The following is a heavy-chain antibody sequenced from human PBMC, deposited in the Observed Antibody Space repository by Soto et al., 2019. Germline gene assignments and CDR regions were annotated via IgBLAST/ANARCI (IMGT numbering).Heavy chain of an antibody. CDR1: GFTFSNAW. J-gene: IGHJ3*02. CDR3: PPPADAFDI. Sequence: GESLKISCAASGFTFSNAWMSWVRQAPGKGLEWVGRIKSKTDGGTTDYAAPVKGRFTISRDESKNTLYLQMNSLKTEATAVFYCPPPADAFDIWGQGTMVTVSS. V-gene: IGHV3-15*01. CDR2: IKSKTDGGTT.